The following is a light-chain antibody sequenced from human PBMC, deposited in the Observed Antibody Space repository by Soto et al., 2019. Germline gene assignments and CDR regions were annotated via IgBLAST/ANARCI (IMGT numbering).Light chain of an antibody. V-gene: IGKV3-20*01. CDR2: GAS. CDR1: QSVSSSY. Sequence: EIVLTQSPGTLSLSPGERATLSCRASQSVSSSYLAWYQQKPGQAPRLLIFGASTRPTGIPDRFSGSGSGTDFTLTISRLEPEDFAVYYCQQYGTSPTFGHGTKVEIK. J-gene: IGKJ1*01. CDR3: QQYGTSPT.